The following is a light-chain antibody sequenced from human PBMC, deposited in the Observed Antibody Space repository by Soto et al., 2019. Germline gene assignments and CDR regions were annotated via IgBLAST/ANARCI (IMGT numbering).Light chain of an antibody. CDR2: DVS. CDR3: SAYTSSSTLVV. J-gene: IGLJ2*01. CDR1: SIDVGGYNY. V-gene: IGLV2-14*01. Sequence: QSALTQPASVSGSPGQSITISCTGTSIDVGGYNYVSWYQQHPGKAPKLMIYDVSNRPSGVSNRFSGSKSGNTAFLTISGLQAEDEDDYYCSAYTSSSTLVVFGGGTKQTVL.